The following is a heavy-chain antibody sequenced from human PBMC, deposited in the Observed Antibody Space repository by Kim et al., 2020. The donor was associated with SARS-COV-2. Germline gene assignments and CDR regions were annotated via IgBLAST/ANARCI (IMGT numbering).Heavy chain of an antibody. V-gene: IGHV1-46*01. Sequence: KFQGRVTMTRDTSTSTVYMELSSLRSEDTAVYYCAREREGPYDYGDSFDYWGQGTLVTVSS. CDR3: AREREGPYDYGDSFDY. D-gene: IGHD4-17*01. J-gene: IGHJ4*02.